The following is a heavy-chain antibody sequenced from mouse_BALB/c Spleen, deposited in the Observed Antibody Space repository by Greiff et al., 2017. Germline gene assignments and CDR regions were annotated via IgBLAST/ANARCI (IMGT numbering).Heavy chain of an antibody. CDR3: ARSGWLLWFAY. Sequence: EVKLQESGPGLVKPSQSLSLTCTVTGYSITSDYAWNWIRQFPGNKLEWMGYISYSGSTSYNPSLKSRISITRDTSKNQFFLQLNSVTTEDTATYYCARSGWLLWFAYWGQGTLVTVSA. CDR1: GYSITSDYA. CDR2: ISYSGST. D-gene: IGHD2-3*01. V-gene: IGHV3-2*02. J-gene: IGHJ3*01.